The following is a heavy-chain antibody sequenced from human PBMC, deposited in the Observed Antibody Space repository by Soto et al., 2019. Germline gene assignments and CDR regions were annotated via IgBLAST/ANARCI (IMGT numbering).Heavy chain of an antibody. CDR1: GGSISSGDYY. CDR2: IYYSGST. J-gene: IGHJ6*02. V-gene: IGHV4-30-4*01. CDR3: ARDRGTGNYYYSYATDV. D-gene: IGHD1-1*01. Sequence: PSETLSLTCTVSGGSISSGDYYWSWIRQPPGKGLEWIGYIYYSGSTYYNPSLKSRVTISVDTSKNQFSLKLSSVTAADTAVYYCARDRGTGNYYYSYATDVPGQAITLTVAS.